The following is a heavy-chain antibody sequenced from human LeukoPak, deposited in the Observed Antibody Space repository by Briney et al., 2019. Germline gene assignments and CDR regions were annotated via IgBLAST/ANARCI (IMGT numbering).Heavy chain of an antibody. V-gene: IGHV3-30*18. CDR2: LSYDGRDK. CDR3: AKDTEPYSSKYIFDS. Sequence: GRSLRLSCAASVFTFSSFGMHWVRQAPGKGLEWVAVLSYDGRDKHDADSVKGRFTISRDNSKNTLYLQMNSLRAEDTAVYYCAKDTEPYSSKYIFDSWGQGTLVTVSS. CDR1: VFTFSSFG. J-gene: IGHJ4*02. D-gene: IGHD6-13*01.